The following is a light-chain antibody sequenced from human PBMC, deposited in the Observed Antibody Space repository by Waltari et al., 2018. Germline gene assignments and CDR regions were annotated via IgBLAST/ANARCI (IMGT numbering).Light chain of an antibody. V-gene: IGKV1-5*03. CDR1: QTIRNW. Sequence: DVQMTQSPYSLSASVGDTLTITCRASQTIRNWLAWFQQKPGKAPKLLIHTASSLQAGVPSRFTGSGSGTDFTLTIRSLQPEDFGNYFCLQYYSGPLTFGGGTRIEIK. CDR3: LQYYSGPLT. CDR2: TAS. J-gene: IGKJ4*01.